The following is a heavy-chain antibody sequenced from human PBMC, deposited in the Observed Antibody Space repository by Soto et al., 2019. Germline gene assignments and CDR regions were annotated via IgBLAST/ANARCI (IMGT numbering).Heavy chain of an antibody. CDR3: AKRAHRLYFDY. V-gene: IGHV3-23*01. CDR2: ISGSGGST. Sequence: GGSLRLSCAASGFTFSSYAINWVRQAPGKGLEWVSVISGSGGSTYYADSVKGRFTISRDNSKNTLYLQMNSLRAEDTFVYYCAKRAHRLYFDYWGQGTLVTVS. CDR1: GFTFSSYA. J-gene: IGHJ4*02.